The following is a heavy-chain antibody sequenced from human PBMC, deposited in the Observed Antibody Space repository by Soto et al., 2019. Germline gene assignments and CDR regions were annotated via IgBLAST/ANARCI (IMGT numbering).Heavy chain of an antibody. CDR1: GFTVNGQV. D-gene: IGHD3-16*02. Sequence: SMRLSCAASGFTVNGQVMAWFLQAPGKGLEWIGRSRNKAERYITEYAASVKSRFSTARDESKDLLFLQMNSLETEDTAVYFCARAATVRSPFQDWARGTLVTVSS. CDR3: ARAATVRSPFQD. V-gene: IGHV3-72*01. CDR2: SRNKAERYIT. J-gene: IGHJ1*01.